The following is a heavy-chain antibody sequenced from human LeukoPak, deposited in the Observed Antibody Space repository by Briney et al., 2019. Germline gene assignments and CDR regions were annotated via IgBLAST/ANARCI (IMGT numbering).Heavy chain of an antibody. Sequence: SETLSLTCDVSGASISGYWWSWIRQPAGKGLEWIGRMYTDGDTNYNPALKSRVTVSVDTSKNLFSLKLISVTAADTAVYYWARPRPGCGGACRFDPWGQGTLVTVSS. J-gene: IGHJ5*02. CDR1: GASISGYW. CDR2: MYTDGDT. D-gene: IGHD2-21*02. CDR3: ARPRPGCGGACRFDP. V-gene: IGHV4-4*07.